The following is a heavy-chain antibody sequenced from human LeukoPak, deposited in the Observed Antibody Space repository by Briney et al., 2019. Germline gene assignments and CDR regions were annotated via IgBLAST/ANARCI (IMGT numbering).Heavy chain of an antibody. J-gene: IGHJ4*02. CDR2: MNPNSGNT. CDR1: VYTFTSYD. Sequence: GASVKVSCKASVYTFTSYDINWVRQATGQGLEWMGRMNPNSGNTGYAQKFQGRVTMTRNTSISTAYMELSSLRSEDTAVYYCARVARVVPAASLIRYWGQGTLVTVSS. CDR3: ARVARVVPAASLIRY. V-gene: IGHV1-8*01. D-gene: IGHD2-2*01.